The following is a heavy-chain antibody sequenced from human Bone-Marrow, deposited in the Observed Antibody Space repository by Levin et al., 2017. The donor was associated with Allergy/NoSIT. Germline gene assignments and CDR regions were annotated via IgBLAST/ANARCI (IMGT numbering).Heavy chain of an antibody. CDR1: GFTFSSYS. Sequence: GGSLRLSCAASGFTFSSYSLNWVRQAPGKGLEWVSYISSGSSMIKYEDSVRGRFTISRDNAKNSLFLQMNSLRDEDTAVYYCARGSVVIPWWYFDLWGRGTRVTVSS. V-gene: IGHV3-48*02. J-gene: IGHJ2*01. CDR2: ISSGSSMI. CDR3: ARGSVVIPWWYFDL. D-gene: IGHD3-22*01.